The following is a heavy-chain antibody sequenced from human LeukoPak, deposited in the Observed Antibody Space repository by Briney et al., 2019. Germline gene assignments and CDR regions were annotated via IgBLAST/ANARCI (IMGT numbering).Heavy chain of an antibody. D-gene: IGHD3-22*01. Sequence: GGSLRLSCAASGFTFSSYAMHWVRQAPGKGLEWVAVISYDGSNKYYADSVKGRFTISRDNSKNTLYLQMNSLRAEDTAVYYCASDGWGYDSSGYLVAWGQGTLVTVSS. CDR2: ISYDGSNK. CDR1: GFTFSSYA. CDR3: ASDGWGYDSSGYLVA. V-gene: IGHV3-30-3*01. J-gene: IGHJ4*02.